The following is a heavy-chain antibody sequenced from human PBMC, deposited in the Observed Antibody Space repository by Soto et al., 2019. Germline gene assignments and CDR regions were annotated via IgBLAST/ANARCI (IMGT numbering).Heavy chain of an antibody. Sequence: EVQLLESGGDLVQPGGSLRLSCETSGFSFNTYAMTWVRQAPGMGLEWVAGINYSGRTTFHAQSGKGRFTIARDNSRNTEFLQMDSLTAEDTAVYYCVKQRGSGTTYYSNMDVWGLGTTVIVPS. J-gene: IGHJ6*02. V-gene: IGHV3-23*01. CDR3: VKQRGSGTTYYSNMDV. CDR2: INYSGRTT. CDR1: GFSFNTYA. D-gene: IGHD3-10*01.